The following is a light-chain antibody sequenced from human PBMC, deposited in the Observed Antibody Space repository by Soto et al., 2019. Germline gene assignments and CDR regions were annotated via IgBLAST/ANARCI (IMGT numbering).Light chain of an antibody. CDR2: GAS. V-gene: IGKV3-20*01. CDR1: QSLTNNY. J-gene: IGKJ1*01. CDR3: QQYEAVVT. Sequence: EIVLTQSPGTLSLSPGERATLSCRASQSLTNNYFAWYQQKPGRALRLLIDGASTRATGIPDRFRASGSGTYFTLTISRLEPEYVAVYYCQQYEAVVTFGQGTKVEI.